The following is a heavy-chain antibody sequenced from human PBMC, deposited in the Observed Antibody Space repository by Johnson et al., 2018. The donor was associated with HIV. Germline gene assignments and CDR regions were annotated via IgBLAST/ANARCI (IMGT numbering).Heavy chain of an antibody. Sequence: VESGGGLVQPGRSLRLSCAASGFTFDDYAMHWVRQAPGKGLEWVSGMSWNSGSTGYAVSVKGRFTISRDNAKRSLYLQLSTLRAEDTAVYYCARDRGYWDAFDIWGQGTMVIVSS. CDR2: MSWNSGST. D-gene: IGHD3-22*01. CDR3: ARDRGYWDAFDI. CDR1: GFTFDDYA. V-gene: IGHV3-9*01. J-gene: IGHJ3*02.